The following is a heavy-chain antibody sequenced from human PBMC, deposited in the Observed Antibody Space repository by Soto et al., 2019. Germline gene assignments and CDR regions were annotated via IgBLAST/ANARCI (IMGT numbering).Heavy chain of an antibody. CDR2: ISYDGSNK. D-gene: IGHD4-17*01. CDR3: AKADYGDEPSAEYFQH. V-gene: IGHV3-30*18. J-gene: IGHJ1*01. Sequence: QVQLVESGGGVVQPGRSLRLSCAASGFTFSSYGMHWVRQAPGKGLEWVAVISYDGSNKYYADSVKGRFTISRDNSKNTLYLQMNSLRAEDTAVYYCAKADYGDEPSAEYFQHWGQGTLVTVSS. CDR1: GFTFSSYG.